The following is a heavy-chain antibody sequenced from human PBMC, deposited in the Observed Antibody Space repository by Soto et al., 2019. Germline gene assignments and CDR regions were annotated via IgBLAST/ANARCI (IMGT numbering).Heavy chain of an antibody. CDR2: IMPVLPTA. CDR3: ARDKDRQQLGGNYYYIMDV. D-gene: IGHD3-3*02. Sequence: QVQLVQSGAEVKNPGSSVKVSCKTSGGTFMTSAISWVRQAPGQGLEWMGGIMPVLPTADYAQKFQGRVTITADESTSTAYMELSSLRSEDTAVYYCARDKDRQQLGGNYYYIMDVWGQGTTVTVSS. J-gene: IGHJ6*01. V-gene: IGHV1-69*12. CDR1: GGTFMTSA.